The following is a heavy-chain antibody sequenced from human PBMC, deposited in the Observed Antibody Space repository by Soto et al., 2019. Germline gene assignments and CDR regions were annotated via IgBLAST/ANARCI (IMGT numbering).Heavy chain of an antibody. CDR1: GGPFSSYA. D-gene: IGHD2-15*01. CDR3: AGGGGLAPVRAFDL. V-gene: IGHV1-69*06. CDR2: IIPIFGTA. J-gene: IGHJ3*01. Sequence: QVQLVQSGAEVKKPGSSVKVSCKASGGPFSSYAISWVRQAPGKGLEWMGGIIPIFGTANYAQKFKGRVTITADKSTSTAYMELSSLRSEDTAVYYCAGGGGLAPVRAFDLWGQGTMVTVSS.